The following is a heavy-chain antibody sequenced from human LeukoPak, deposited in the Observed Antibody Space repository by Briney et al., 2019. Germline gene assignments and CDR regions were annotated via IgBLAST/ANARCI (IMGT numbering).Heavy chain of an antibody. J-gene: IGHJ4*02. CDR3: ARDVTNIVATDY. Sequence: GGSLRLSCAASGFTFSSHSMNWVSQAPGKGLEWVSSISSSSSYIYYADSVKGRFTISRDNAKNSLYLQMNRHRPQDTAVYYCARDVTNIVATDYWGQGTLVTVSS. D-gene: IGHD5-12*01. V-gene: IGHV3-21*01. CDR2: ISSSSSYI. CDR1: GFTFSSHS.